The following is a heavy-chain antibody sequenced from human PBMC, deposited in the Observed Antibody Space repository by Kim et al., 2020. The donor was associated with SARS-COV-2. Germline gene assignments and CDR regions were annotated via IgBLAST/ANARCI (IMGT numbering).Heavy chain of an antibody. V-gene: IGHV3-7*01. D-gene: IGHD2-2*01. CDR2: IKQDGSEK. Sequence: GGSLRLSCAASGFTFSSYWMSWVRQAPGKGLEWVANIKQDGSEKYYVDSVKGRFTISRDNAKNSLYLQMNSLRAEDTAVYYCARIGVCSSTSCYLYYYYYYGMDVWGQGATVTVSS. CDR1: GFTFSSYW. CDR3: ARIGVCSSTSCYLYYYYYYGMDV. J-gene: IGHJ6*02.